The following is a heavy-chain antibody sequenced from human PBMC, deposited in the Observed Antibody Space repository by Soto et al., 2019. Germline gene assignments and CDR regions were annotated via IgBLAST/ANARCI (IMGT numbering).Heavy chain of an antibody. CDR3: ARSPNDLYGMDV. Sequence: GGSLRLSCAASGFTFSSYDMHWVRQATGKGLEWVSAIGTAGDTYYPGSVKGRFTISRENAKNSLYLQMNSLRAGDTAVYYCARSPNDLYGMDVWGQGTTVTVSS. J-gene: IGHJ6*02. CDR2: IGTAGDT. V-gene: IGHV3-13*01. D-gene: IGHD2-8*01. CDR1: GFTFSSYD.